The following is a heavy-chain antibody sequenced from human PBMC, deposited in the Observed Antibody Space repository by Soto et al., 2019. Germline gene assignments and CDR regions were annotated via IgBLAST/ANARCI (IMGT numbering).Heavy chain of an antibody. Sequence: SKTLSLTCAVSGGSISSRNWWSWVRQTPGKGLEWIGEIHHSGSTKYNPSLKSRVTISVDTSKNQFSLSLIFVTAADTALYYCAREGGAYNYGDPDSLLAMDVWGQGTTVTVSS. V-gene: IGHV4-4*02. CDR2: IHHSGST. J-gene: IGHJ6*02. D-gene: IGHD5-12*01. CDR1: GGSISSRNW. CDR3: AREGGAYNYGDPDSLLAMDV.